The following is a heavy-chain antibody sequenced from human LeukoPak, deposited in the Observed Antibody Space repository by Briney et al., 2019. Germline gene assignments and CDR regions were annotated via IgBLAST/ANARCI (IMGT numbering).Heavy chain of an antibody. Sequence: SETLSLTCTVSGASITSHYWSWIRRPPGKVLEWIGYESYTGTTNYNPSLKSRVTLSEDTSKRQVSLKVSSVPAADPAVYYCATAGDWNDVPYWGQGILVTVYS. CDR2: ESYTGTT. D-gene: IGHD1-1*01. CDR3: ATAGDWNDVPY. J-gene: IGHJ4*02. V-gene: IGHV4-59*11. CDR1: GASITSHY.